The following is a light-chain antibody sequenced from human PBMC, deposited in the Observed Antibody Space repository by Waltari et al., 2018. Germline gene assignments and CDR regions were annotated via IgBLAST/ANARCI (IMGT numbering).Light chain of an antibody. V-gene: IGLV2-14*01. CDR3: SSYSTSTYPI. CDR2: QVS. CDR1: GRDIGAYDY. J-gene: IGLJ2*01. Sequence: QSALTQPASVSASLGQSITISCPGTGRDIGAYDYVSWYQQHPGKAPKLIIFQVSNRPSGVSDRXSASKSGMTASLSISGLRTDDEAIYYCSSYSTSTYPIFGGGTKVTVL.